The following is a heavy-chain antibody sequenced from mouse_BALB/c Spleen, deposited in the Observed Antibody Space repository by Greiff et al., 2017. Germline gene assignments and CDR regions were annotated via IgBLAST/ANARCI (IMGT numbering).Heavy chain of an antibody. CDR3: ARHDGNYEAWFAY. D-gene: IGHD2-1*01. CDR2: INSNGGST. Sequence: EVKLQESGGGLVKLGGSLKLSCAASGFTFSSYYMSWVRQTPEKRLELVAAINSNGGSTYYPDTVKGRFTISRDNAKNTLYLQMSSLKSEDTALYYCARHDGNYEAWFAYWGQGTLVTVSA. J-gene: IGHJ3*01. CDR1: GFTFSSYY. V-gene: IGHV5-6-2*01.